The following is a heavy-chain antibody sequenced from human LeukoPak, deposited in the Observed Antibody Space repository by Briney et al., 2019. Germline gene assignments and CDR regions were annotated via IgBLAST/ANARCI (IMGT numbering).Heavy chain of an antibody. V-gene: IGHV4-59*08. D-gene: IGHD3-10*01. CDR2: TYYSGST. CDR3: ARHGSGAFGFDI. J-gene: IGHJ3*02. Sequence: SETPSLTCTVSGGSISSYYWSWIRQPPGKGLEWIGYTYYSGSTNYNPSLKSRVTISADMSKNQFSLKLSSVAAADTAVYYCARHGSGAFGFDIWGQGTMVTVSS. CDR1: GGSISSYY.